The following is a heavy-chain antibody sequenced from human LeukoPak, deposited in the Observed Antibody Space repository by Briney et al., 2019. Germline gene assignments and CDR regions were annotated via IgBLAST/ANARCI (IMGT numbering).Heavy chain of an antibody. J-gene: IGHJ4*02. CDR2: INHSGST. D-gene: IGHD3-3*01. Sequence: SETLSLTCAVYGGSFSGYYWSWIRQPPGKGLEWIGEINHSGSTNYNPSLKSRVTISVDTSKNQFSLKLSSVTAADTAVYYCANQVPPLGSIFGVVISYYFDYWGQGTLVTVSS. CDR1: GGSFSGYY. V-gene: IGHV4-34*01. CDR3: ANQVPPLGSIFGVVISYYFDY.